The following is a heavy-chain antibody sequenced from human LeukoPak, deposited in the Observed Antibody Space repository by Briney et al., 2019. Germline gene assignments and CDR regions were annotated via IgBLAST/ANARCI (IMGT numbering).Heavy chain of an antibody. CDR2: IYHSGST. CDR3: ARDGEQWLVRSENAFDI. V-gene: IGHV4-30-2*01. D-gene: IGHD6-19*01. CDR1: GGSISSGGYY. J-gene: IGHJ3*02. Sequence: SGTLSLTCTVSGGSISSGGYYWSWIRQPPGKGLEWIGYIYHSGSTYYNPSLKSLVTISVDRSKNQFSLKLSSVTAADTAVYYCARDGEQWLVRSENAFDIWGQGTMVTVSS.